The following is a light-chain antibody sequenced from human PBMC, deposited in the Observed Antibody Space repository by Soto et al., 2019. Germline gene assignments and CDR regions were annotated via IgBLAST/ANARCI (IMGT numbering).Light chain of an antibody. CDR3: QQYGSSPPT. J-gene: IGKJ1*01. V-gene: IGKV3-20*01. CDR1: QSVSDY. CDR2: GAS. Sequence: TQSPATQSVSPGERATLSCRASQSVSDYLAWYQQKPGQAPRLLIYGASSRATGIPDRFSGSGSGTDFTLTISRLEPEDFAVYYCQQYGSSPPTFGQGTKVDIK.